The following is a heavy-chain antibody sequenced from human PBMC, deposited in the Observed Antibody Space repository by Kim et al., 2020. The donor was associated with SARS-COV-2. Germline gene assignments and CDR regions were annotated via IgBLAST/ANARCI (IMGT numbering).Heavy chain of an antibody. CDR1: GGSFSGYY. J-gene: IGHJ5*02. Sequence: SETLSLTCAVYGGSFSGYYWSWIRQPPGKGLEWIGEINHSGSTNYNPSLKSRVTISVDTSKNQFSLKLSSVTAADTAVYYCARGGGNPWFGERWKGWFDPWGQGTLVTVSS. D-gene: IGHD3-10*01. CDR2: INHSGST. V-gene: IGHV4-34*01. CDR3: ARGGGNPWFGERWKGWFDP.